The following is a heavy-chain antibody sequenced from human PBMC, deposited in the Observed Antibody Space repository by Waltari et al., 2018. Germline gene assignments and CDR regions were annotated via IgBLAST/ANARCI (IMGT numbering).Heavy chain of an antibody. CDR1: GFNFKNYW. Sequence: EVQLVESGGGLVQPGGSLRLSCAASGFNFKNYWMDWVRQAPGKGLEWVANIKHEGTESHYVGSVKGRFTVSRDNAHNLLYLQMDSLRVEDTAVYYCSVSLNSWGQGTLVTVSS. CDR3: SVSLNS. CDR2: IKHEGTES. V-gene: IGHV3-7*01. J-gene: IGHJ4*02.